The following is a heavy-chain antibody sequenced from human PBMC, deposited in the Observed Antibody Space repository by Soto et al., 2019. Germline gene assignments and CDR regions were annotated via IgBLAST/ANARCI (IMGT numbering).Heavy chain of an antibody. CDR1: AFTFSNYG. CDR2: IKSDGSKK. Sequence: QVQLVESGGGVVQPGMSLSLSCAASAFTFSNYGMHWVRQAPGRGLEWVAAIKSDGSKKYYTDSVTGRVTISRDNSDNTLYLRMNSLRAEDTAVYYCARDDCSSPSCLNYWGQGTLVTVSS. CDR3: ARDDCSSPSCLNY. D-gene: IGHD2-2*01. J-gene: IGHJ4*02. V-gene: IGHV3-33*01.